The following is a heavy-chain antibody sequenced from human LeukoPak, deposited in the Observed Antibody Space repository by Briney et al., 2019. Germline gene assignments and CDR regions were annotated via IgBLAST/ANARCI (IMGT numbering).Heavy chain of an antibody. CDR3: ARSRIAAPGTEYFQH. CDR1: GGSISRSSFF. CDR2: IYNTGTT. D-gene: IGHD6-13*01. Sequence: PSETLSPTCTVSGGSISRSSFFWGWIRQIPGKRLEWIGNIYNTGTTLYNPSLKTRVTISVDTSKIHFSLSLRSVTAADTAVYFCARSRIAAPGTEYFQHWGRGTLVSVSS. J-gene: IGHJ1*01. V-gene: IGHV4-39*02.